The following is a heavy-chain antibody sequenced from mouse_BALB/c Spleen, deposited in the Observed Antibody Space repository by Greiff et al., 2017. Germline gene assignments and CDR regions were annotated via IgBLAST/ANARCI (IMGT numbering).Heavy chain of an antibody. CDR1: GFNIKDYY. CDR3: NAQYDGAY. J-gene: IGHJ3*01. V-gene: IGHV14-4*02. D-gene: IGHD2-14*01. CDR2: IDPENGDT. Sequence: SGAELVRSGASVKLSCTASGFNIKDYYMHWVKQRPEQGLEWIGWIDPENGDTEYAPKFQGKATMTADTSSNTAYLQLSSLTSEDTAVYYCNAQYDGAYWGQGTLVTVSA.